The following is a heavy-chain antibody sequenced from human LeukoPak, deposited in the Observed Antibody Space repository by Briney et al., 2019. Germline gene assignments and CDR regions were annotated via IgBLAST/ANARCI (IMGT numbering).Heavy chain of an antibody. Sequence: PSETLSLTCSVSDGSINSYYWNWIRRPPGKGLEWIGYIYYNGNTNYSPSLKSRVTMSVDTSKNQFSLKLSSVTAADTAVYYCARGPTGWFGDYYYYYYYGMDVWGQGTTVTVSS. J-gene: IGHJ6*02. CDR1: DGSINSYY. CDR2: IYYNGNT. V-gene: IGHV4-59*12. D-gene: IGHD3-10*01. CDR3: ARGPTGWFGDYYYYYYYGMDV.